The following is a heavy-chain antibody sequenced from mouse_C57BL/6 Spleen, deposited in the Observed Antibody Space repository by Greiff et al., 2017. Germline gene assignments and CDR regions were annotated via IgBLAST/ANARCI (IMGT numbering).Heavy chain of an antibody. CDR2: IDPSDSYT. CDR1: GYTFTSYW. V-gene: IGHV1-69*01. D-gene: IGHD1-1*01. Sequence: VKLQQPGAELVMPGASVKLSCKASGYTFTSYWMHWVKQRPGQGLEWIGEIDPSDSYTNYNQKFKGKSTLTVDKSSSTAYMQLSSLTSEDSAVYYCAAYGSSYYYAMDYWGQGTSVTVSS. CDR3: AAYGSSYYYAMDY. J-gene: IGHJ4*01.